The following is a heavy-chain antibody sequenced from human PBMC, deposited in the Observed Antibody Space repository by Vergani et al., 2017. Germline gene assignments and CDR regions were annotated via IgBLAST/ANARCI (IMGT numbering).Heavy chain of an antibody. V-gene: IGHV3-30*02. J-gene: IGHJ6*02. CDR2: IRYDGSNK. CDR1: GFTFSSYG. Sequence: QVQLVESGGGVVQPGGSLRLSCAASGFTFSSYGMHWVRQAPGKGLEWVAFIRYDGSNKYYADSVKGRFTISRDNSKNTLYLQMNSLRAEDTAVYYCAKDRQDIVVXPAAMPYYNYGMDVWGQGTTVTVSS. D-gene: IGHD2-2*01. CDR3: AKDRQDIVVXPAAMPYYNYGMDV.